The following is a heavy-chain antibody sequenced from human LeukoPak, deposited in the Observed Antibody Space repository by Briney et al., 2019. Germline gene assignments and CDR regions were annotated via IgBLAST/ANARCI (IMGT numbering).Heavy chain of an antibody. Sequence: GASVKVSCKASGYTFTSYAMHWVRQAPGQRLEWMGWINAGNGNTKYSQKFQGRVTITRDTSASTAYMELSSLRSEDTAVYYCARGFYDFWSGYPNPDYGMDVWGQGTTVTVSS. CDR2: INAGNGNT. J-gene: IGHJ6*02. CDR3: ARGFYDFWSGYPNPDYGMDV. V-gene: IGHV1-3*01. CDR1: GYTFTSYA. D-gene: IGHD3-3*01.